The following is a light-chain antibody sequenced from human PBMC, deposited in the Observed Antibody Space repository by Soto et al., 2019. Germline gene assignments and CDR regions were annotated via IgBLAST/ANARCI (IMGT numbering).Light chain of an antibody. CDR1: QSVSSN. Sequence: EIVMTQSPATLSVSPGERATLSCRASQSVSSNLAWYQQKPGQAPRLLMYGASTRATGIPDRFSGSGSGTEFNLTISSLQSEDFAVYYCQQHSNWPPWTVGQGTKVEIK. CDR3: QQHSNWPPWT. V-gene: IGKV3-15*01. J-gene: IGKJ1*01. CDR2: GAS.